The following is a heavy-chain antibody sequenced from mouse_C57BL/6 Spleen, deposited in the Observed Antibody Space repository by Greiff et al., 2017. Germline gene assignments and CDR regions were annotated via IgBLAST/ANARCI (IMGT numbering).Heavy chain of an antibody. CDR3: ARQRYGNHGNGYAMDY. D-gene: IGHD2-1*01. Sequence: EVHLVESGGDLVKPGGSLTLSCAASGFTFSSYGMSWVRQTPDQRLEWVATISSGASYTYYPDCVKGRFTLSRDNAKNTLYLQKRRLKTEDTAMYYCARQRYGNHGNGYAMDYWGQGTSVTVSS. V-gene: IGHV5-6*01. J-gene: IGHJ4*01. CDR1: GFTFSSYG. CDR2: ISSGASYT.